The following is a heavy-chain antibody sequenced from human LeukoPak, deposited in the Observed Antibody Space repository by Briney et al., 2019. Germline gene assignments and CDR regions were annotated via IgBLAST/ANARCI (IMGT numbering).Heavy chain of an antibody. Sequence: ASVKVSCKASGGTFSSYAISWVRQAPGQGLEWMGGIIPIFGTANYAQKFQGRVTITADESTSTAYMELSSLRSEDAAVYYCASDGYGGNSGWPQVFDYWGQGTLVTVSS. J-gene: IGHJ4*02. D-gene: IGHD4-23*01. CDR1: GGTFSSYA. CDR2: IIPIFGTA. CDR3: ASDGYGGNSGWPQVFDY. V-gene: IGHV1-69*13.